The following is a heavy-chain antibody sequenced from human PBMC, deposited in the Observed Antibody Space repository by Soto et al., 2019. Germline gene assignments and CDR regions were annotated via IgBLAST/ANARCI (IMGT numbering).Heavy chain of an antibody. CDR3: AREGRRGWYEVRVYRNFDY. V-gene: IGHV1-69*06. Sequence: QVQLVQSGAEVKKPGSSVKVSCKASGGTCSSYAIIWLRQAPGQGLEWMGGILPHFGTANYAQKFQGRVTITADKSTSTAYMELSSLRSEEPAVYYGAREGRRGWYEVRVYRNFDYWGQRTLVTVSS. D-gene: IGHD6-19*01. J-gene: IGHJ4*02. CDR2: ILPHFGTA. CDR1: GGTCSSYA.